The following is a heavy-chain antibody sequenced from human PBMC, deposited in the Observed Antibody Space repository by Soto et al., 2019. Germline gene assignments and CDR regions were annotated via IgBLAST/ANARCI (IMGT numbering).Heavy chain of an antibody. CDR2: ISTGSSSI. V-gene: IGHV3-48*01. D-gene: IGHD2-2*01. Sequence: EVQLVESGGGLVQPGGSLRLSCAASGFTFSSYSMNWVRQAPGKGLEWISYISTGSSSIYYAGSVEGRFTISRDNAKNSLYLQMDSLRAEDTAVYYCARDPTYAISGKSGMDAWGPGTTFTVSS. CDR1: GFTFSSYS. CDR3: ARDPTYAISGKSGMDA. J-gene: IGHJ6*02.